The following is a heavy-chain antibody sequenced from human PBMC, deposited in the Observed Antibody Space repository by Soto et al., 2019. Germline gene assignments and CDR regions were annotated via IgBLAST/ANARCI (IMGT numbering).Heavy chain of an antibody. Sequence: QVQLQESGPGLVKPSENLSLTCTVSGGSISGYYWSWIRQPAGKGLEWIGRMYNSERTNYNPSLKSRVTMSMDTSKNQFSLKLTSVTAADTAVYFCAREPLAHSYFAFWGRGALVTVSS. CDR1: GGSISGYY. CDR3: AREPLAHSYFAF. J-gene: IGHJ4*02. V-gene: IGHV4-4*07. CDR2: MYNSERT.